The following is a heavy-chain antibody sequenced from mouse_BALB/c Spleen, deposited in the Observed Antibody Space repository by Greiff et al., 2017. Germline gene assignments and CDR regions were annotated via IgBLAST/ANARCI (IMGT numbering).Heavy chain of an antibody. J-gene: IGHJ4*01. CDR1: GFTFSSFG. D-gene: IGHD2-14*01. Sequence: EVHLVESGGGLVQPGGSRKLSCAASGFTFSSFGMHWVRQAPEKGLEWVAYISSGSSTIYYADTVKGRFTISRDNPKNTLFLQMTSLRSEDTAMYYCAREGGRYAAMDYWGQGTSVTVSS. CDR2: ISSGSSTI. V-gene: IGHV5-17*02. CDR3: AREGGRYAAMDY.